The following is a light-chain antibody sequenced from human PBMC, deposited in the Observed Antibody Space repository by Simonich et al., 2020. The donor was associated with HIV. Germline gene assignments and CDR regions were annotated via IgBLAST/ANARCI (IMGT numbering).Light chain of an antibody. J-gene: IGLJ3*02. CDR1: SGHRSYA. CDR2: VNSDGSH. Sequence: QLVLTQSPSASASLGASVQLTCTLSSGHRSYAIAWHQQQAEKGPRYLMKVNSDGSHNKGDGIPDRFAGSSSGAERYLISSSLQSEDEADYYCQTWGTGIWVFGGGTKLTVL. CDR3: QTWGTGIWV. V-gene: IGLV4-69*01.